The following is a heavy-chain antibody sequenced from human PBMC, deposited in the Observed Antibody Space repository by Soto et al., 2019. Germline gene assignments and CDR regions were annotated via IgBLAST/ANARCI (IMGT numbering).Heavy chain of an antibody. V-gene: IGHV3-15*07. CDR2: IRSKANGGTA. J-gene: IGHJ4*02. Sequence: GGSLRLSCAASGFTFTDAWMNWVRQAPGKGLEWVGQIRSKANGGTAVYAAPVKGRFTISRDDSRNTLYLQMNSLKTEDTGFYYCATDHNILIPDWGQGTLVTVS. CDR3: ATDHNILIPD. CDR1: GFTFTDAW.